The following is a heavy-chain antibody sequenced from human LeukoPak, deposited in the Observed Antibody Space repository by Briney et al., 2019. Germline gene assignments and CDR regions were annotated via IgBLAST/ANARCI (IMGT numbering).Heavy chain of an antibody. D-gene: IGHD1-26*01. Sequence: SETLSLTCAVYGGSFSGYYWSWIRQPPGKGLEWIGEINHSGSTNYNPSLKSRVTISVDTSKNQFSLKLSSVTAADTAVYYCARGWGLHYYFDYWGQGTLVTVSS. CDR1: GGSFSGYY. CDR2: INHSGST. CDR3: ARGWGLHYYFDY. V-gene: IGHV4-34*01. J-gene: IGHJ4*02.